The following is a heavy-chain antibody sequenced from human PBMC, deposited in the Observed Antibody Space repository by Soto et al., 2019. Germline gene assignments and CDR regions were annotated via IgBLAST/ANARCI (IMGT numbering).Heavy chain of an antibody. D-gene: IGHD2-15*01. V-gene: IGHV4-59*01. CDR3: ARAVVVVAARGLHYLDY. CDR1: GGSISSYY. J-gene: IGHJ4*02. CDR2: IYYSGST. Sequence: PSETLSLTCTVSGGSISSYYWSWIRQPPGKGLEWIGYIYYSGSTNYNPSLKSRVTISVDTSKNQFSLKLSSVTAADTAVYYCARAVVVVAARGLHYLDYWGQGTLVTVSS.